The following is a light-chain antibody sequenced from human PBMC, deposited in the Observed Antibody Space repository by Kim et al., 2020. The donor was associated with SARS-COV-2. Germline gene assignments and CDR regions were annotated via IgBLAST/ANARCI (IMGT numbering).Light chain of an antibody. CDR2: GAS. J-gene: IGKJ4*01. V-gene: IGKV3-15*01. CDR3: QQYNDWPRT. CDR1: QSVNSN. Sequence: EIVMTQSPATLSVSPGERATLSCRASQSVNSNLAWYHQKPGQAPRLLISGASTRATGIPARFSGSGSGTEFTLTISSLQSEDFAVYYCQQYNDWPRTFGGGTKVDIK.